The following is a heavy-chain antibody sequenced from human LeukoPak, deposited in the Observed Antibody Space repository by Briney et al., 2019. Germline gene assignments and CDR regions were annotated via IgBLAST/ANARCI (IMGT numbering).Heavy chain of an antibody. V-gene: IGHV4-39*07. Sequence: SETLSLTCTVSGGSISSSSYYWGWIRQPPGKGLEWIGRIYTSGSTNYNPSLKSRVTMSVDTSKNQFSLKLSSVTAADTAVYYCARGYSSSSVSWFDPWGQGTLVTVSS. J-gene: IGHJ5*02. CDR1: GGSISSSSYY. D-gene: IGHD6-6*01. CDR3: ARGYSSSSVSWFDP. CDR2: IYTSGST.